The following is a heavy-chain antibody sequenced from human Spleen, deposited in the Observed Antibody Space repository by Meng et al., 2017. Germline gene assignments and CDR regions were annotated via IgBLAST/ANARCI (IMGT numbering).Heavy chain of an antibody. CDR1: GGSFSDYY. Sequence: SETLSLTCVVSGGSFSDYYWSWIRQPPGKGLEWIGEINHSGSTNYNPSLESRATISVDTSQNNLSLKLSSVTAADSAVYYCARGPTTMAHDFDYWGQGTRVTVS. D-gene: IGHD4-11*01. CDR3: ARGPTTMAHDFDY. J-gene: IGHJ4*02. V-gene: IGHV4-34*01. CDR2: INHSGST.